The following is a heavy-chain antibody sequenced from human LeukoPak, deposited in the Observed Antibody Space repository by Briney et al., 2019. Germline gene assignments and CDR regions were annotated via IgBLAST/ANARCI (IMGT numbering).Heavy chain of an antibody. CDR1: GYTFSNYD. V-gene: IGHV1-8*01. CDR2: VNPNSGNT. J-gene: IGHJ6*03. CDR3: AREKQTASGYYYYMDV. Sequence: ASVKVSCKASGYTFSNYDINWVRQATGQGLEWMGWVNPNSGNTGYAQKFQGRVTITRNTSISTAYMELSSLRSEDTAVYYCAREKQTASGYYYYMDVWDKGTTVTVSS. D-gene: IGHD1/OR15-1a*01.